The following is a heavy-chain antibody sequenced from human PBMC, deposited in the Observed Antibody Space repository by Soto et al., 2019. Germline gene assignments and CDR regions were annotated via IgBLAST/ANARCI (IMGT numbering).Heavy chain of an antibody. Sequence: QVHLVESGGGEVQPGRSLRLSCAASGFTFHTYSIHWVRQAPGKGLEWVAVISYDGSHKYYADSVRGRFTISRDNSKSTLYLQMDSLRPEDTAVYYCARVYSSLDYGIDYWGLGTLVTGSS. D-gene: IGHD6-6*01. CDR1: GFTFHTYS. CDR3: ARVYSSLDYGIDY. J-gene: IGHJ4*02. CDR2: ISYDGSHK. V-gene: IGHV3-30-3*01.